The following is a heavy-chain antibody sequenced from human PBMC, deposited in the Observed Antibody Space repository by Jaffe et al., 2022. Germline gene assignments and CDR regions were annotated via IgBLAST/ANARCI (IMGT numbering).Heavy chain of an antibody. CDR1: GFTFSSYW. Sequence: EVQLVESGGGLVQPGGSQRLSCAASGFTFSSYWMSWVRQAPGKGLEWVAKINLDGSEQYYVDSVKGRFTISRDNAKSSLFLQMNSLRAEDTAIYYCATDDRWGFDYWGQGTLVTVSS. CDR3: ATDDRWGFDY. V-gene: IGHV3-7*01. J-gene: IGHJ4*02. D-gene: IGHD3-16*01. CDR2: INLDGSEQ.